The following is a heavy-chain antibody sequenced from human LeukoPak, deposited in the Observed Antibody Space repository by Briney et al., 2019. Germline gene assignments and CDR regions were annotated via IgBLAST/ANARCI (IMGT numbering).Heavy chain of an antibody. CDR1: GGSITTTNF. V-gene: IGHV4-4*02. J-gene: IGHJ5*02. Sequence: SSETLSLTCGVSGGSITTTNFWSWVRQPPGGGLEWIGEISLRGRTQYNPSLKSRVNISMDESKNHLYLRLASVTAADTAVYYCSRESGPYCPFGHWGQGTLVAVTS. D-gene: IGHD1-26*01. CDR3: SRESGPYCPFGH. CDR2: ISLRGRT.